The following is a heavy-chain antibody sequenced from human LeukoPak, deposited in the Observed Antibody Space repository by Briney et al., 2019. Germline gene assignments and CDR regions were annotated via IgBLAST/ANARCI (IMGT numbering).Heavy chain of an antibody. D-gene: IGHD5-12*01. J-gene: IGHJ4*02. CDR3: ARHPSGYYGN. CDR2: VYYSGST. Sequence: SETLSLTCTVSGGSISSGDYYWAWIRQPPGKGLEWVASVYYSGSTYYSPSLKSRVTISRDTTKNQFSLRLSSVTAADTAIYFCARHPSGYYGNWGQGTLVTVSS. V-gene: IGHV4-39*01. CDR1: GGSISSGDYY.